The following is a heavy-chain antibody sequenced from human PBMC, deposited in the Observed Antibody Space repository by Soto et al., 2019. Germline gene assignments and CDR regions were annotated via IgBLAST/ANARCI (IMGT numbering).Heavy chain of an antibody. Sequence: EVQLVESGGGLVKPGGSLRLSCAASGFTFSNAWMSWVRRAPGKGLEWVGRIKSKTDGGTTDYAAPVKGSFTISRDDSKNTLYLQMNSLKTEDTAVYYCTTGSYCSGGSCYYYYYYMDVWGKGTTVTVSS. J-gene: IGHJ6*03. CDR2: IKSKTDGGTT. V-gene: IGHV3-15*01. CDR3: TTGSYCSGGSCYYYYYYMDV. D-gene: IGHD2-15*01. CDR1: GFTFSNAW.